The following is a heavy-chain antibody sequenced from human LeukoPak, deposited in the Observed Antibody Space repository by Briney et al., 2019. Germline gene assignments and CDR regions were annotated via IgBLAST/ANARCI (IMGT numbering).Heavy chain of an antibody. Sequence: GGSLRLSCAASGFTFSSYWMSWVRQAPGKGLEWVANINQYGSEKYYVDSVKGRFTISRDNAKNSLYLQINSLRAEDTAVYYCARDSKSVPSSTSCSFFDYWGQGTLVTVSS. CDR3: ARDSKSVPSSTSCSFFDY. CDR1: GFTFSSYW. J-gene: IGHJ4*02. D-gene: IGHD2-2*01. V-gene: IGHV3-7*01. CDR2: INQYGSEK.